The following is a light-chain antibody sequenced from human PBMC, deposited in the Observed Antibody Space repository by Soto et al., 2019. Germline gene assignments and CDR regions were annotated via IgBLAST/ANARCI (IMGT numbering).Light chain of an antibody. Sequence: EIVLTQSPGTLSLSPGERGTLSCRASQNLGTLYLAWFQQKSGQAPRLLIYSASRRATGIPDRFTGGGSGTDFTLTINRVEPEDFAVYNCQQYGTSPPTFGQGTKVDI. CDR2: SAS. J-gene: IGKJ1*01. CDR1: QNLGTLY. CDR3: QQYGTSPPT. V-gene: IGKV3-20*01.